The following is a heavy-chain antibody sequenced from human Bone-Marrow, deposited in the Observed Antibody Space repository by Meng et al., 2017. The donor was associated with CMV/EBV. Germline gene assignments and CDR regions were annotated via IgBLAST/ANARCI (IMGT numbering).Heavy chain of an antibody. Sequence: FTGYYMHWVRQAPGQGLEWMGWINPNSGGTNYAQKFQGRVTMTRDTSISTAYMELINLKSDDTAVYYCARGPYDFWSDYFVGANGFDPWGQGTLVTVSS. CDR1: FTGYY. D-gene: IGHD3-3*01. J-gene: IGHJ5*02. V-gene: IGHV1-2*02. CDR3: ARGPYDFWSDYFVGANGFDP. CDR2: INPNSGGT.